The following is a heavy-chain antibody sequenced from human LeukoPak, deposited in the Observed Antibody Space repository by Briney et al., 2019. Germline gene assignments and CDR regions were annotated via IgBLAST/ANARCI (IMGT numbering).Heavy chain of an antibody. CDR3: AREDSSGWHFDY. Sequence: PGGSLRLSCAASGFTFSSYAMHWVRQAPGKGLEWVAVISYDGSNKYYADSVKGRFTISRDNSKNTLYLQMNSLRAEDTAVYYCAREDSSGWHFDYWGQGTLVTVSS. CDR1: GFTFSSYA. D-gene: IGHD6-19*01. J-gene: IGHJ4*02. V-gene: IGHV3-30-3*01. CDR2: ISYDGSNK.